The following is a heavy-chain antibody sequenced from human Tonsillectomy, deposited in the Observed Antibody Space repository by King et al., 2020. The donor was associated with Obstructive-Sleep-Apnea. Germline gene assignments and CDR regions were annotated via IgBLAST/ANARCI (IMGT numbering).Heavy chain of an antibody. J-gene: IGHJ3*02. CDR3: ARSTYFYETCGYGAFDI. Sequence: VTLKESGPALVKPTQTLTLTCTFSGFSLSTGGMCVCWLRQPPGKALEWLALIDWDDDKYYSTSLKTRLTISKDTSKNKVVLTMTNMDPVDTATYYCARSTYFYETCGYGAFDIWGQGTMVTVS. V-gene: IGHV2-70*01. CDR2: IDWDDDK. D-gene: IGHD3-22*01. CDR1: GFSLSTGGMC.